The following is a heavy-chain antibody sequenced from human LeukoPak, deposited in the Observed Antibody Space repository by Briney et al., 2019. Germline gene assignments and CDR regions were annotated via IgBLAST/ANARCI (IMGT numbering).Heavy chain of an antibody. CDR1: GGSISSYY. CDR2: IYTSGSP. V-gene: IGHV4-4*07. Sequence: PSETLSLTCTVSGGSISSYYWSWIRQPAGKGLEWIGRIYTSGSPYYNPSLKSRVTISVDTSKNQFSLNLRSLTAADTAVYYCARDEGSGYFSGAFDIWGQGTMVTVSS. D-gene: IGHD3-22*01. J-gene: IGHJ3*02. CDR3: ARDEGSGYFSGAFDI.